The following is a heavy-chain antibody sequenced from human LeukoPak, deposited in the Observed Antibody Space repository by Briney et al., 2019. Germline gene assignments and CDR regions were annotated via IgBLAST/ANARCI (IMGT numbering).Heavy chain of an antibody. CDR2: ISWNSGSI. CDR1: GFTFSNYW. J-gene: IGHJ5*02. Sequence: GGSLRLSCAASGFTFSNYWMSWVRQAPGKGLEWVSGISWNSGSIGYADSVKGRFTISRDNAKNSLYLQMNSLRAEDTALYYCAKDADDDSNWFDPWGQGTLVTVSS. CDR3: AKDADDDSNWFDP. D-gene: IGHD3-22*01. V-gene: IGHV3-9*01.